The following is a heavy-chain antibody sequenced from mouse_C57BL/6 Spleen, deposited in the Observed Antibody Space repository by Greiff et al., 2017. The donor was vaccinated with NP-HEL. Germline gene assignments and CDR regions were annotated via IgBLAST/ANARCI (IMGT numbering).Heavy chain of an antibody. CDR1: GFTFSDYG. CDR3: ARKEGLGGAMDY. D-gene: IGHD2-4*01. CDR2: ISSGSSTI. J-gene: IGHJ4*01. V-gene: IGHV5-17*01. Sequence: EVMLVESGGGLVKPGGSLKLSCAASGFTFSDYGMHWVRQAPEKGLEWVAYISSGSSTIYYADTVKGRFTISRDNAKNTLFLQMTSLRSEDTAMYYCARKEGLGGAMDYWGQGTSVTVSS.